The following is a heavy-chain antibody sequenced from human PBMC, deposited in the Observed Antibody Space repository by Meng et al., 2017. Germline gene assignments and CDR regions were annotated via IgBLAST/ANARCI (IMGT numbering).Heavy chain of an antibody. CDR3: ARGVVYAISYFDY. CDR1: WDSVSSNSAA. Sequence: HVQRQQSGPEPFKPSQAPSPPRATSWDSVSSNSAAWNWIRQSPSGGLEWLGRTYYRSKWYNDYAVSVKSRITINPDTSKNQFSLQLNSVTPEDTAVYYCARGVVYAISYFDYWGQGTLVTVSS. CDR2: TYYRSKWYN. J-gene: IGHJ4*02. D-gene: IGHD2-8*02. V-gene: IGHV6-1*01.